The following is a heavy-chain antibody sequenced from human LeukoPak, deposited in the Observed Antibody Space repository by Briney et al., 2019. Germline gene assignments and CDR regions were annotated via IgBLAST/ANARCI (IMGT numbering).Heavy chain of an antibody. V-gene: IGHV3-23*01. CDR3: AEDQGSRNEILTGRPRASXXXXYW. CDR2: ISGSGDTT. CDR1: GLPFSSYD. D-gene: IGHD3-9*01. Sequence: PGGSLRLSCAASGLPFSSYDMTWVRQAPGKGLEWVSSISGSGDTTYYADSVRGRFTISRDNSKNTLYLQMNSLRPEDTTVYYCAEDQGSRNEILTGRPRASXXXXYW. J-gene: IGHJ2*01.